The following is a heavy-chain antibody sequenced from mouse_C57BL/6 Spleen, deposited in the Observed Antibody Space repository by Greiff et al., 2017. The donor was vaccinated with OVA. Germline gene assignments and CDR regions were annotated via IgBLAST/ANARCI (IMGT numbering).Heavy chain of an antibody. CDR2: IDPEDGET. CDR1: GFNIKDYY. Sequence: EVNLVESGAELVKPGASVKLSCTASGFNIKDYYMHWVKQRTEQGLEWIGRIDPEDGETKYAPKFQGKATITADTSSNTAYLQLSSLTSEDTAVYYCARGYGSSSWFAYWGQGTLVTVSA. CDR3: ARGYGSSSWFAY. J-gene: IGHJ3*01. D-gene: IGHD1-1*01. V-gene: IGHV14-2*01.